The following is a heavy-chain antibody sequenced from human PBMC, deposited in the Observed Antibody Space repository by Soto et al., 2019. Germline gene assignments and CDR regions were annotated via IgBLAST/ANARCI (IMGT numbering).Heavy chain of an antibody. CDR3: ARGHYDSSGYDFDY. CDR1: GGSITSSIYH. CDR2: IYYRGST. V-gene: IGHV4-39*07. Sequence: SETLSLTCTVSGGSITSSIYHWAWIRQPPTKGLEWIGNIYYRGSTNYNPSLKSRVTISVDTSKNQFSLKLSSVTAADTAVYYCARGHYDSSGYDFDYWGQGTLVTVSS. J-gene: IGHJ4*02. D-gene: IGHD3-22*01.